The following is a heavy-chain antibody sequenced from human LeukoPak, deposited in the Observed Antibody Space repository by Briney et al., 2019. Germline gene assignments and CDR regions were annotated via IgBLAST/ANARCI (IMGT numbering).Heavy chain of an antibody. J-gene: IGHJ4*02. Sequence: SETLSLTCAVSGGSISGYYWSWIRQPSGKGLEWIGHIYYGGSTNYNPSLKSRVTLSVDTSNDQLSLNLSSVTAADTAVYYCARAHNAASFFFDYWGQGTLVTVSS. D-gene: IGHD1-1*01. CDR1: GGSISGYY. V-gene: IGHV4-59*01. CDR2: IYYGGST. CDR3: ARAHNAASFFFDY.